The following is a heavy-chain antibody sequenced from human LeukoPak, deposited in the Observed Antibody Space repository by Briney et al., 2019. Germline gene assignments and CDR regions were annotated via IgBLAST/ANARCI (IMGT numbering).Heavy chain of an antibody. CDR1: GCTFSSYE. CDR2: INSSGSTI. CDR3: ERGRGPPSRVGY. J-gene: IGHJ4*02. Sequence: GGSLSLSCAASGCTFSSYEMKWVRQAPGKGLEWVSYINSSGSTIYYADSVRGRFTISRDNAKNSLYLQMNSLGADDTAASYCERGRGPPSRVGYWGQGTLVTVSS. V-gene: IGHV3-48*03. D-gene: IGHD1-26*01.